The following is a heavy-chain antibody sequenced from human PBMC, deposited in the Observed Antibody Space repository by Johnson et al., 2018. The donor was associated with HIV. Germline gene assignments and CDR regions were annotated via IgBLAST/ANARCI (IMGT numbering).Heavy chain of an antibody. D-gene: IGHD4-17*01. V-gene: IGHV3-33*01. CDR1: GFTFSSYG. J-gene: IGHJ3*01. CDR2: IWYDGSNK. Sequence: QVQLVESGGGVVQPGRSLRLSCAASGFTFSSYGMHWVRQAPGKGLEWVAVIWYDGSNKYYADSVKGRFTISRDNSKNTLYLQMNSLRAEDTALYYCARSLHDYGDYLWGRDAFDLWGQGTMVIVSS. CDR3: ARSLHDYGDYLWGRDAFDL.